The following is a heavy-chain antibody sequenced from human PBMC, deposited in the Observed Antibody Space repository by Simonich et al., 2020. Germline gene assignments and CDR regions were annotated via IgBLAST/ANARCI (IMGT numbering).Heavy chain of an antibody. CDR3: ARSHIAAAGTGYFQH. Sequence: QVQLVQSGAEVKKPGASVKVSCKASGYTFTGYYMHWVRPAPGQGLEWMGGINPNSGGTNYAQKFQGRVTMTRDTSISTAYMELSRLRSDDTAVYYCARSHIAAAGTGYFQHWGQGTLVTVSS. J-gene: IGHJ1*01. V-gene: IGHV1-2*02. CDR2: INPNSGGT. D-gene: IGHD6-13*01. CDR1: GYTFTGYY.